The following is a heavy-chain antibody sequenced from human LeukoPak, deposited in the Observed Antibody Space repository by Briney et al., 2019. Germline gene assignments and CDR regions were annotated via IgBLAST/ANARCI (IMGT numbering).Heavy chain of an antibody. J-gene: IGHJ3*02. CDR2: ISGSGGST. D-gene: IGHD3-22*01. Sequence: SGGSLRLSCAASGFTFSNYAMTWVRQAPGEGLEWVSAISGSGGSTYYADSVKGRFIISRDISKNTLYLQMNSLRAEDSALYYCARGGRGSAAVVAPRSFDIWGQGTMVTVSS. CDR3: ARGGRGSAAVVAPRSFDI. V-gene: IGHV3-23*01. CDR1: GFTFSNYA.